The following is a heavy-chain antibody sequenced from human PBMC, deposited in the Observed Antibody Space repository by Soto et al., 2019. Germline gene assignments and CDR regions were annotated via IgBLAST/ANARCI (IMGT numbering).Heavy chain of an antibody. CDR3: AKDRPNLWYFDL. CDR2: INGSGGST. J-gene: IGHJ2*01. Sequence: EVQLLESGGGLVQPGGSLRLSCAASGFTFSSYAMSWVRQAPGKGLEWVSAINGSGGSTYYADSVKGRFTISRDNSKNTLYLQMNSLRAEATAVYYCAKDRPNLWYFDLWGRGTLVTVSS. V-gene: IGHV3-23*01. CDR1: GFTFSSYA.